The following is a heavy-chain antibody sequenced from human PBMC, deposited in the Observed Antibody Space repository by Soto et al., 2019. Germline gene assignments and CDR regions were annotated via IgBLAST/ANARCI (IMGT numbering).Heavy chain of an antibody. D-gene: IGHD2-15*01. CDR3: ARHLTYCSAGSCYSDFPYYGMDG. CDR2: IFYSGST. Sequence: SETLSLTCTVSGGSISSSSYYWGWIRQPPGKGLEWIGSIFYSGSTYYKPSLKSRDNISVDTSKNQFFLKLSSVTAADTAVFYFARHLTYCSAGSCYSDFPYYGMDGWGQGTTVT. V-gene: IGHV4-39*01. J-gene: IGHJ6*02. CDR1: GGSISSSSYY.